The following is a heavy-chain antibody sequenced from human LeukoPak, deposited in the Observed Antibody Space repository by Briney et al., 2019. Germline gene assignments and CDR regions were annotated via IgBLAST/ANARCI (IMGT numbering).Heavy chain of an antibody. J-gene: IGHJ4*02. CDR2: LSPDGGTI. V-gene: IGHV3-74*01. CDR1: GFTFSSYW. Sequence: GGSLRLSCVVSGFTFSSYWMHWVRQAPGKGLVWVSCLSPDGGTIDYSDSVRGRFTISRDNAKDTLYLQMNSLRVDDTAVYYCATAGQWRFDSWGLGTLVTVSP. D-gene: IGHD6-19*01. CDR3: ATAGQWRFDS.